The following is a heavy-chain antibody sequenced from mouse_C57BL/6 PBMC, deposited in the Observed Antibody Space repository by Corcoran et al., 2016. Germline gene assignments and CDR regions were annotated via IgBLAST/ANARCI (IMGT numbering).Heavy chain of an antibody. CDR1: GYTFTDYY. CDR2: IFPGSGST. Sequence: QVQLQQSGPELVKPGASVKISCKASGYTFTDYYINWVKQRPGQGLEWIGWIFPGSGSTYYNEKFKGKATLTVDKSSSTAYMLLSSLTSEDSAVYFCARSCHYYGSSYDWYFDVWGTGTTVTVSS. CDR3: ARSCHYYGSSYDWYFDV. J-gene: IGHJ1*03. V-gene: IGHV1-75*01. D-gene: IGHD1-1*01.